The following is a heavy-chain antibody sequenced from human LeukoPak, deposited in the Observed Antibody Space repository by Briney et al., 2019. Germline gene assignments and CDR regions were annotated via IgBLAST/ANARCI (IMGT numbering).Heavy chain of an antibody. CDR1: GFTFSSYS. V-gene: IGHV3-21*01. Sequence: PGGSLRLSCAASGFTFSSYSMNWVRQAPGKGLEWVSSISSSSSYIYYADSVKGRFTISRDNAKNSLYLQMNSLRAEDTAVYYCARKEVATTYYYYYMDVWGKGTTVTISS. J-gene: IGHJ6*03. CDR2: ISSSSSYI. CDR3: ARKEVATTYYYYYMDV. D-gene: IGHD5-12*01.